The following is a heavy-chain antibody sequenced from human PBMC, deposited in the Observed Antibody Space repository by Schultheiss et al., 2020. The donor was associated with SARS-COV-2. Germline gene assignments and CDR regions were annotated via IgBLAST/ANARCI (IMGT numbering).Heavy chain of an antibody. D-gene: IGHD3-16*02. Sequence: GGSLRLSCAASGFTFSSYAMHWVRQAPGKGLEWVAVISYDGSNKYYADSVKGRFTISRDNSKNTLYLQMNSLRAEDTALYYCARDRWVANRFPGVFDYWGQGTVVTVSS. J-gene: IGHJ4*02. CDR3: ARDRWVANRFPGVFDY. CDR1: GFTFSSYA. V-gene: IGHV3-30*04. CDR2: ISYDGSNK.